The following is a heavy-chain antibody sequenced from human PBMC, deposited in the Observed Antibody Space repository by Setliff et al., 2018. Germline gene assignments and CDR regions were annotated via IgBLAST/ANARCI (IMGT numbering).Heavy chain of an antibody. J-gene: IGHJ5*02. CDR3: ARTNYYDSSTYFNWFDP. CDR2: IYHSGST. D-gene: IGHD3-22*01. Sequence: SEILSLTCAVSGYSISSGYYWGWIRQPPGKGLEWIGSIYHSGSTYYNPSLKSRVTMSVDTSKNQFSLKLSSVTAADTAVYYCARTNYYDSSTYFNWFDPWGQGTLVTV. CDR1: GYSISSGYY. V-gene: IGHV4-38-2*01.